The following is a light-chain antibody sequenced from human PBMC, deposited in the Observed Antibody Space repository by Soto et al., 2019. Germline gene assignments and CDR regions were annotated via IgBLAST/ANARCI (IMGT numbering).Light chain of an antibody. J-gene: IGKJ4*01. CDR2: DAS. V-gene: IGKV3-11*01. CDR1: QSISRS. CDR3: QQRSTWPRVT. Sequence: EIVLTQSPATLSLSPGESATLSCRASQSISRSLGWYQQKPGQAPRLLIYDASIRATGTPARFRGGGSGTDFTLTITSLAPEDFAIYYCQQRSTWPRVTFGGGTKVEIK.